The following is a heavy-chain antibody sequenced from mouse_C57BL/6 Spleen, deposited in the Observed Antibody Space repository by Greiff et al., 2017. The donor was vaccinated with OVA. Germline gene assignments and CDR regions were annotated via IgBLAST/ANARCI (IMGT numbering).Heavy chain of an antibody. V-gene: IGHV14-4*01. CDR2: IDPENGDT. J-gene: IGHJ3*01. D-gene: IGHD1-1*01. Sequence: EVQLQQSGAELVRPGASVKLSCTASGFNIKDDYMHWVKQRPEQGLEWIGWIDPENGDTEYASKFQGKATITADTSSNTAYLQLSSLTSEDADVYYCTTEYGSSWFAYWGQGTLVTVSA. CDR3: TTEYGSSWFAY. CDR1: GFNIKDDY.